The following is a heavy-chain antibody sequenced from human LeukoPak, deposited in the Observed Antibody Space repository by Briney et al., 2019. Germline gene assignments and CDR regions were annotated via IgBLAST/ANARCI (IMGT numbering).Heavy chain of an antibody. D-gene: IGHD4-17*01. CDR3: ARATTVPNWFDP. Sequence: SESLSLTCTVSGGSVSSGSYYWSWIRQPPGKGLEWIGYIYYGGSTNYNPSLKSRVTISVDTSKNQFSLKLSSVTAADTAVYYCARATTVPNWFDPWGQGTLVTVSS. J-gene: IGHJ5*02. V-gene: IGHV4-61*01. CDR1: GGSVSSGSYY. CDR2: IYYGGST.